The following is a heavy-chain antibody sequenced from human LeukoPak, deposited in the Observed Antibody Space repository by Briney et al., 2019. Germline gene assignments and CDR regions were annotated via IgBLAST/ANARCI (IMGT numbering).Heavy chain of an antibody. V-gene: IGHV3-23*01. CDR1: GFPFSNYA. J-gene: IGHJ4*02. CDR2: ISGSGGST. Sequence: GGSLRLSCAASGFPFSNYAMTWVRQAPGKGLEWVSAISGSGGSTYYADSVKGRFTISRDNSKNTLYVQMNILRAEDTAVYYCAKGGFDYWGQGTLVTVSS. CDR3: AKGGFDY.